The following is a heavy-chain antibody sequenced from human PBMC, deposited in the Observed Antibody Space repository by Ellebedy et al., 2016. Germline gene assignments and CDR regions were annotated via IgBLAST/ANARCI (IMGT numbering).Heavy chain of an antibody. J-gene: IGHJ3*02. V-gene: IGHV3-74*01. CDR3: AREKSAFDI. Sequence: GESLKISCAASGFIFSSFWMHWVRQAPGKGLVWVSSIRGDGRDTAYADSMKGRFTISRDNAKNTLYLQMNSLRAEDRGVFYCAREKSAFDIWGQGTMVTVSS. CDR1: GFIFSSFW. CDR2: IRGDGRDT.